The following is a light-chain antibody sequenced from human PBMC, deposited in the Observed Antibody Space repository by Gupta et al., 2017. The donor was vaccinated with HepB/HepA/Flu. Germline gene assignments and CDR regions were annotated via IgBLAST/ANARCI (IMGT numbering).Light chain of an antibody. CDR1: SIDATFYNY. J-gene: IGLJ2*01. Sequence: QSALLQPASVCGSPGAPTTISCTGASIDATFYNYTSWYQQHPDKAPELIIYDVSSRPSGVSNRFSGSRSGKTAALTITGLQAEDEADYYCSSYISISTSVVFGGGTRLTVV. CDR2: DVS. CDR3: SSYISISTSVV. V-gene: IGLV2-14*03.